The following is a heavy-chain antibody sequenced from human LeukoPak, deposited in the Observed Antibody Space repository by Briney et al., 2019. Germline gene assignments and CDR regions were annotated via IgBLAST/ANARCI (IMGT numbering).Heavy chain of an antibody. V-gene: IGHV3-23*01. D-gene: IGHD3-3*01. CDR3: AKVQAPYYDFWSDDYAFDI. CDR2: ISGSGGST. Sequence: GGSLRLSCAASGFTFSSYAMSWVRQAPGKGLEWVSAISGSGGSTYYADSVKGRFTISRDNSKNTLYLQMNSLRAEDTAVYYCAKVQAPYYDFWSDDYAFDIWGQGTMVTVSS. CDR1: GFTFSSYA. J-gene: IGHJ3*02.